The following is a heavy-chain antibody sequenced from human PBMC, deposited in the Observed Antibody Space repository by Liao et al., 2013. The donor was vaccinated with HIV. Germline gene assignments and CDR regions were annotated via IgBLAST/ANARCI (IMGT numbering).Heavy chain of an antibody. CDR2: IYTGMSTTGTT. D-gene: IGHD6-6*01. Sequence: QVQLQESGPGLVKPSETLSLTCTVSGGSISSYYWTWIRQPAGKGLEWIGHIYTGMSTTGTTNYNPSLKSRVSISADTSKNQFSLKLSSVTAADTAVYYCARVASIAAPRPSVYYYYYYMDVWGKGTTVTVSS. V-gene: IGHV4-4*07. J-gene: IGHJ6*03. CDR3: ARVASIAAPRPSVYYYYYYMDV. CDR1: GGSISSYY.